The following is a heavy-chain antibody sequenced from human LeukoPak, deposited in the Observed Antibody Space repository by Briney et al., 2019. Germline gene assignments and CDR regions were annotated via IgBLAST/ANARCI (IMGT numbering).Heavy chain of an antibody. CDR2: INHSGST. CDR1: GGSFSGYY. J-gene: IGHJ4*02. CDR3: ARGEGGDGYNSNYFDY. D-gene: IGHD5-24*01. Sequence: PSETLSLTCAVYGGSFSGYYWSWIRQPPGKGLEWIGEINHSGSTNYNPSLKSRVTISVDTSKNQISLKLSSVTAADTAVYYCARGEGGDGYNSNYFDYWGQGTLVTVSS. V-gene: IGHV4-34*01.